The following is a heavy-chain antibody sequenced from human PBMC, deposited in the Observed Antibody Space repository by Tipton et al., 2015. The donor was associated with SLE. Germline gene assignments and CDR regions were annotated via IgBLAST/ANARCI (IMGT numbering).Heavy chain of an antibody. J-gene: IGHJ4*02. Sequence: SLRLSCAASGFTFSSYAMSWVRQAPGKGLEWVSSIIDGGTTYYTDSVKGRVTISRDNSKNTLYLQMNRLRAEDTAVYYCAKRPVTTATVYFDYWGQGTLVTVSS. CDR2: IIDGGTT. CDR3: AKRPVTTATVYFDY. V-gene: IGHV3-23*01. CDR1: GFTFSSYA. D-gene: IGHD4-17*01.